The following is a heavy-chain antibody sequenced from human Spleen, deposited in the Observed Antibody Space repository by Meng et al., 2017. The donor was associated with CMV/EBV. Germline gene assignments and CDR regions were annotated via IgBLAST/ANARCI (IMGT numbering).Heavy chain of an antibody. CDR2: IRYDGSNT. CDR3: ARDYYYGSGSYSCFDP. Sequence: GESLKISCAASGFTFSTYGMHWVRQAPGKGLEWVAFIRYDGSNTYYADSVRGRFTISRDNSKNTLYLQMNSLRAEDTAVYYCARDYYYGSGSYSCFDPWGQGTLVTVSS. J-gene: IGHJ5*02. V-gene: IGHV3-30*02. CDR1: GFTFSTYG. D-gene: IGHD3-10*01.